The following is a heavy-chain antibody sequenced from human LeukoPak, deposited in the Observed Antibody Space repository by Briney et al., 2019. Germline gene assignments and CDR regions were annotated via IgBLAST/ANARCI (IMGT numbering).Heavy chain of an antibody. CDR2: IKPDGSVI. CDR3: ARDSTIAKGSDYYDSSGYYATFDY. J-gene: IGHJ4*02. CDR1: GFTFSNYW. V-gene: IGHV3-7*01. Sequence: PGGSLRLSCAASGFTFSNYWMAWVRQAPGRGLEWVASIKPDGSVIYYGDSVKGRFTLSRDNAKNSLYLQMNSLRAEDTAVYYCARDSTIAKGSDYYDSSGYYATFDYWGQGTLVTVSS. D-gene: IGHD3-22*01.